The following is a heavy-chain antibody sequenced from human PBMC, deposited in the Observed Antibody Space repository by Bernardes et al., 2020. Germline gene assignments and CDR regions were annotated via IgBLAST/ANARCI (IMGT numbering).Heavy chain of an antibody. CDR2: ISHNGIT. CDR1: GGSISTTNW. V-gene: IGHV4-4*02. J-gene: IGHJ3*01. CDR3: ARAYYPTYCAPTICSDFYGG. Sequence: SETLCLTCTVSGGSISTTNWWTWVRHPPGKGLEWTGEISHNGITNYNPSLKGRLTISMDKSKNQFSLKLTSVTAADTAVYYCARAYYPTYCAPTICSDFYGGWGQGTVVTVSS. D-gene: IGHD2-21*01.